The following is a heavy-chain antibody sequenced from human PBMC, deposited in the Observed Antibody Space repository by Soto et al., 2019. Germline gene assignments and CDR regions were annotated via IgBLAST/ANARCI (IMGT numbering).Heavy chain of an antibody. CDR2: MNPNSGNT. Sequence: PEASVKVSCKASGYTFTSYDINWVRQATGQGLEWMGWMNPNSGNTGYAQKFQGRVTMTRNTSISTAYMELSSLRSEDTAAYYCARNHGAGITIFGVVIYYYYGMDVWGQGTTVTVSS. D-gene: IGHD3-3*01. V-gene: IGHV1-8*01. CDR1: GYTFTSYD. J-gene: IGHJ6*02. CDR3: ARNHGAGITIFGVVIYYYYGMDV.